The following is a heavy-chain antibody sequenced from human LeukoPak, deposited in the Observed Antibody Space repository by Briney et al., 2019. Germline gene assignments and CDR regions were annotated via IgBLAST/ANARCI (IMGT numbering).Heavy chain of an antibody. CDR2: INPNSGGT. Sequence: ASVKVSCKASGYTFTGYYMHWVRQAPGRGLEWMGWINPNSGGTNYAQKFQGRVTMTRDTSISTAYMELSRLRSDDTAVYYCARVYDILTGYALDYWGQGTLVTVSS. V-gene: IGHV1-2*02. CDR1: GYTFTGYY. CDR3: ARVYDILTGYALDY. J-gene: IGHJ4*02. D-gene: IGHD3-9*01.